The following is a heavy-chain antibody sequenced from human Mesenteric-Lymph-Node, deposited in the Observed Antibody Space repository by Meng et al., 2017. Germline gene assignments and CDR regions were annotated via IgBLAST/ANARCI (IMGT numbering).Heavy chain of an antibody. J-gene: IGHJ4*02. CDR2: IYSGGST. D-gene: IGHD6-13*01. CDR3: AKVGGYSTSWSEFDY. V-gene: IGHV3-23*03. CDR1: GFTFSSYE. Sequence: GESLKISCAASGFTFSSYEMNWVRQAPGKGLEWVSVIYSGGSTYYADSVKGRFTISRDNSENTVFLQMNSLRAEDTAVYFCAKVGGYSTSWSEFDYWGQGALVTVSS.